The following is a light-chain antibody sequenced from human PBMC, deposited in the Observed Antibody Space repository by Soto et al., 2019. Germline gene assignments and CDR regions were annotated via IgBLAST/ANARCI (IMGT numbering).Light chain of an antibody. CDR3: QQYLSSSIT. J-gene: IGKJ4*01. Sequence: EIVLTQSPGTLSLSTGERATLSCRASQSVSSSSLAWYQQKPDPAPRLLIYGASSRATGIPYRVSGSGPGTDFTLTISRLEPEEFAVYYCQQYLSSSITFGGGTKVQIK. CDR1: QSVSSSS. V-gene: IGKV3-20*01. CDR2: GAS.